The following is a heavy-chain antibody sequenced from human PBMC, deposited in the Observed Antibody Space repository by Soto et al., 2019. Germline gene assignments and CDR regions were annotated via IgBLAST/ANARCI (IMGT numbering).Heavy chain of an antibody. CDR1: GFSFRNYD. V-gene: IGHV3-23*01. CDR3: AKVGYSYVAQNI. J-gene: IGHJ3*02. D-gene: IGHD5-18*01. Sequence: EGELLESGGGVVQPGRSLRLSCAASGFSFRNYDMSWVRQAPGKGLEWVSTIRGSGDKTYYADSVKGRFTISRDNSKDTLALQMDSLRAEDTALYYCAKVGYSYVAQNIWGQGTMVTVSS. CDR2: IRGSGDKT.